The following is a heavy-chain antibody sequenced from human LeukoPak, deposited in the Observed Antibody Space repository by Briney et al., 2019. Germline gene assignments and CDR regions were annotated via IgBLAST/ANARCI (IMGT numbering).Heavy chain of an antibody. J-gene: IGHJ4*02. D-gene: IGHD7-27*01. CDR1: GFSFSSSA. CDR2: IRYDGSDK. CDR3: TKDLGTSPTPRGYFDS. Sequence: PGGSLRLSCAASGFSFSSSAMHWVRQAPGKGLEWVAFIRYDGSDKYYADSVKGRFTISRDNSKNSLYLQMDSLRTEDTAVYYCTKDLGTSPTPRGYFDSWGQGTLVTVSS. V-gene: IGHV3-30*02.